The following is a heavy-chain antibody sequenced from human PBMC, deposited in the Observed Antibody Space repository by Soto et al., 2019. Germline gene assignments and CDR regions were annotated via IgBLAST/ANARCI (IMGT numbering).Heavy chain of an antibody. D-gene: IGHD6-13*01. V-gene: IGHV1-8*02. J-gene: IGHJ6*02. CDR1: GYDFTAYD. CDR2: MNPINGAT. Sequence: GASVKVSCKASGYDFTAYDINWARQASGQGLEWMGWMNPINGATGSARRFQGRVSMTRNTATGTAYLELTSLRSDDSAVYYCGRRPSPRAPAGGTPYYYAMDVWGQGTTVTVSS. CDR3: GRRPSPRAPAGGTPYYYAMDV.